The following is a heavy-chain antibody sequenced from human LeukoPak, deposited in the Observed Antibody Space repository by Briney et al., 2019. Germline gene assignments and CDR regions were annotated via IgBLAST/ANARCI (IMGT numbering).Heavy chain of an antibody. CDR3: ARGEGEYYYDSSGSRG. CDR1: GYTFTSYG. D-gene: IGHD3-22*01. J-gene: IGHJ4*02. Sequence: ASVKVSCKASGYTFTSYGISWVRQAPGQGLEWMGWISAYNGNTNYAQKFQGRVTITVDKSTSTAYMELSSLRSEDTAVYYCARGEGEYYYDSSGSRGWGQGTLVTVSS. V-gene: IGHV1-18*01. CDR2: ISAYNGNT.